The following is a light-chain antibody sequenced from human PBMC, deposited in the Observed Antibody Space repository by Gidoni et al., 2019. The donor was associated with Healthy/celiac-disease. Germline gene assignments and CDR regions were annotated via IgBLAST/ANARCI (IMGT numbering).Light chain of an antibody. J-gene: IGKJ2*01. V-gene: IGKV3-20*01. CDR1: QSVRSSY. CDR2: GAS. Sequence: EIVLTQTPRPLTLSPGERATLSCRASQSVRSSYLAWYQQKPGQAPRPLIYGASSRATGVPDRFSGSGSGTDFTLTISRLEPEDFAVYYCQQYGSSLMYTFGQGTKLEIK. CDR3: QQYGSSLMYT.